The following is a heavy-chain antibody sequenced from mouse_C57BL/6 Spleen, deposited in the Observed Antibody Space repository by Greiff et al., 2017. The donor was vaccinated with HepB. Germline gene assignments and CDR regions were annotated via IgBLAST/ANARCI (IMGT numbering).Heavy chain of an antibody. CDR2: ISSGSSTI. Sequence: EVQLQESGGGLVKPGGSLKLSCAASGFTFSDYGMHWVRQAPEKGLEWVAYISSGSSTIYYADTVKGRFTISRDNAKNTLFLQMTSLRSEDTAMYYCARLDYGSNLYYAMDYWGQGTSVTVSS. J-gene: IGHJ4*01. CDR3: ARLDYGSNLYYAMDY. D-gene: IGHD1-1*01. CDR1: GFTFSDYG. V-gene: IGHV5-17*01.